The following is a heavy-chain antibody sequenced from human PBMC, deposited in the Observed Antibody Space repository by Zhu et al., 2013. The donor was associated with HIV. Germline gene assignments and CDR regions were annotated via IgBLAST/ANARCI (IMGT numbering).Heavy chain of an antibody. V-gene: IGHV1-18*04. CDR1: GFIFTSVG. D-gene: IGHD1-1*01. CDR3: ARDQLRLRFDY. Sequence: FQSGTQMKKPGDSVKLSCQTSGFIFTSVGYSWVRQAPGRRFEWIAWVNPYNGVVRAAQKLEDRLFLAKDNSRSTVYMELKDLRPDDTAIYYCARDQLRLRFDYWGLGTQVTVS. CDR2: VNPYNGVV. J-gene: IGHJ4*02.